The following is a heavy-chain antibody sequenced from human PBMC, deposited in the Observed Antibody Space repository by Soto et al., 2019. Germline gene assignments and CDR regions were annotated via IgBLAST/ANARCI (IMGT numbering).Heavy chain of an antibody. CDR1: DGSISTYD. D-gene: IGHD5-18*01. Sequence: SETLSLTCTGSDGSISTYDGSWIRQPPGKGLEWIGYIYDNGNTNTDYNPSLKSRVTISVDPPKNQFSLKLTSLTAADTAVYYCARDAEHTYGKVLGYWGQGTLVTVSS. V-gene: IGHV4-59*01. J-gene: IGHJ4*02. CDR2: IYDNGNTNT. CDR3: ARDAEHTYGKVLGY.